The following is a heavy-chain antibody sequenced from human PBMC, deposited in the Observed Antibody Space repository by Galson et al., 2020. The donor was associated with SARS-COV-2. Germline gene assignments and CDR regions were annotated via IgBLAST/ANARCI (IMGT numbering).Heavy chain of an antibody. CDR2: ISYDGSNK. Sequence: GESLKISCAASGFPFSSYGMHWVRQAPGKGLEWVAVISYDGSNKYHADSVKGRFTISRDNSKNTLYLQMNSLRAEDTAVYYCARDPQYYDILTGYFPRESYYYYGMDVWGQGTTVTVSS. J-gene: IGHJ6*02. V-gene: IGHV3-30*03. CDR3: ARDPQYYDILTGYFPRESYYYYGMDV. D-gene: IGHD3-9*01. CDR1: GFPFSSYG.